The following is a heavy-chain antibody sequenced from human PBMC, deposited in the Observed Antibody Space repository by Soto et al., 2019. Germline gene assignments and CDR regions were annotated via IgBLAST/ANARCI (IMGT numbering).Heavy chain of an antibody. V-gene: IGHV4-4*07. J-gene: IGHJ6*01. CDR2: IYTSASI. CDR1: GADINTYS. CDR3: ARDCEAGYNFSYGIDC. Sequence: SATLSHTWSVSGADINTYSWTWIRQPAGKGLEWIGRIYTSASINYNPSLKGRVTLSVDTSTNQVSLRLASVTAADTAVYYCARDCEAGYNFSYGIDCWCPGTTRSVS. D-gene: IGHD6-19*01.